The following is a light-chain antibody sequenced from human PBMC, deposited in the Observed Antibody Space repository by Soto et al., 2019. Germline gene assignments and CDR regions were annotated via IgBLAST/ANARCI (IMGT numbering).Light chain of an antibody. J-gene: IGLJ1*01. CDR1: SGDVGGYDY. Sequence: SALTQPASVSGSPGQSIALSCTGTSGDVGGYDYVSWYQQHPDKAPKLMIYEVTKRPSWVSNRFSGSKSGNTASLTISGLQPEDEADYYCSSHTSGSTRVFGSGTKLTVL. V-gene: IGLV2-14*01. CDR2: EVT. CDR3: SSHTSGSTRV.